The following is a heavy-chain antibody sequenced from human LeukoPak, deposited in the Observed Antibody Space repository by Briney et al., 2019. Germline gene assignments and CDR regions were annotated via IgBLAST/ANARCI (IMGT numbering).Heavy chain of an antibody. CDR2: IYYSGST. V-gene: IGHV4-39*07. CDR3: ARVDGPHPSV. D-gene: IGHD3-9*01. CDR1: GGSISSNSYY. J-gene: IGHJ6*02. Sequence: PSETLFLTCTVSGGSISSNSYYWGWIRQPPGKGLEWIGSIYYSGSTYYNPSLKSRVTISVDTSKNQFSLKLSSVTAADTAVYFCARVDGPHPSVWGQGTTVTVSS.